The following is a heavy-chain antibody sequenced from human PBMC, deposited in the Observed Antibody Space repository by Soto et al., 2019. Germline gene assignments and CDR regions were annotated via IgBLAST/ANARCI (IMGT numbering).Heavy chain of an antibody. Sequence: SETLSLTCTVSGGSIISGGYYWSLIRQDPGKGLEWIGYIYYSGSTYYNPSLKSRVTISVDTSKNQFSLKLSSVTAADTAVYYCASRAYCGGDCYSEYFQHWGQGTLVTVSS. V-gene: IGHV4-31*03. CDR1: GGSIISGGYY. J-gene: IGHJ1*01. D-gene: IGHD2-21*01. CDR3: ASRAYCGGDCYSEYFQH. CDR2: IYYSGST.